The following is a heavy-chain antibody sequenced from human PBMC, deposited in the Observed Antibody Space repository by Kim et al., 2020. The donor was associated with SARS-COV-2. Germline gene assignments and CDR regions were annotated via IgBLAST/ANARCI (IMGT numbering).Heavy chain of an antibody. D-gene: IGHD3-10*01. V-gene: IGHV3-53*01. Sequence: VSGRCRVPITRHNSKNTLYLQMNSLRAEDTAVYYCAREYYYGSGSYYVDYWGQGTLVTVSS. J-gene: IGHJ4*02. CDR3: AREYYYGSGSYYVDY.